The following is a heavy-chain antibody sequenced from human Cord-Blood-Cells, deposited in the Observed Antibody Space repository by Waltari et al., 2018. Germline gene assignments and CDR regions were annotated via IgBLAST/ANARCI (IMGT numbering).Heavy chain of an antibody. Sequence: QVQLVQSGAEVKKPGSSVKVSCKASGGTFSSYAISWVRQAPGQGLEWMGGIIPSLGTANNAQKFQGRVKITADESTSTAYMELSSLRSEDTAVYYCARDWGTGDYVDYWGQGTLVTVSS. D-gene: IGHD3-16*01. CDR2: IIPSLGTA. CDR3: ARDWGTGDYVDY. J-gene: IGHJ4*02. CDR1: GGTFSSYA. V-gene: IGHV1-69*01.